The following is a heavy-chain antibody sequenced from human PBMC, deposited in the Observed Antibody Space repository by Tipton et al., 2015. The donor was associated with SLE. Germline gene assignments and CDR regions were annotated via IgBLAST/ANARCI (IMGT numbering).Heavy chain of an antibody. CDR3: ARGWELFGFGELYNWFDP. Sequence: TLSLTCTVSGVSISSYYWTWIRQPPGKGLEWIGYIYYTGSTNYNPSLKSRVTISVDTSKNHFSLRLSSVTAADTAVYYCARGWELFGFGELYNWFDPWGQGILVTVSS. D-gene: IGHD3-10*01. CDR1: GVSISSYY. CDR2: IYYTGST. V-gene: IGHV4-59*01. J-gene: IGHJ5*02.